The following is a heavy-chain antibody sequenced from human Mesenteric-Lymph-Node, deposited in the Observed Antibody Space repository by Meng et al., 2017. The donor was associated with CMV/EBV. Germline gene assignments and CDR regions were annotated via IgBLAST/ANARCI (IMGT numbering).Heavy chain of an antibody. J-gene: IGHJ5*02. CDR1: GFTLSAYW. D-gene: IGHD2/OR15-2a*01. CDR2: NSTDGRGA. CDR3: VRSYCITTGCYGWFDP. Sequence: GGSLRLSCAASGFTLSAYWMHWVRHAPGKGLEWVSSNSTDGRGASYADSVTGRFTISRDNAKNTLYLQMNSMRDEDTATYYCVRSYCITTGCYGWFDPWGQGTLVTVSS. V-gene: IGHV3-74*01.